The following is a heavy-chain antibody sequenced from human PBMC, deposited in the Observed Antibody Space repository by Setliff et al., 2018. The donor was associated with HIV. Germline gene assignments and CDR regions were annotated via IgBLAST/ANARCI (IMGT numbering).Heavy chain of an antibody. D-gene: IGHD3-10*01. Sequence: GGSLRLSCIASGFTFSDYWMTWVRQAPGKGLEWVSYISTSSSTIYYADSVKGRFTISRDNAKNSLYLQMNSLRAEDTAVYYCARDKSYYGSGGYFYMDVWGKGTTVTVSS. J-gene: IGHJ6*03. CDR1: GFTFSDYW. V-gene: IGHV3-48*01. CDR2: ISTSSSTI. CDR3: ARDKSYYGSGGYFYMDV.